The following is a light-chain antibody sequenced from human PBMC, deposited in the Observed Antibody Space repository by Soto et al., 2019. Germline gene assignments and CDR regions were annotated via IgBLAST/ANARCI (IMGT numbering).Light chain of an antibody. CDR3: QSYHTTLGVWV. J-gene: IGLJ3*02. CDR2: GR. CDR1: SSNIGAGYD. V-gene: IGLV1-40*01. Sequence: QSVLTQPPAVSGAPGQRVTISCTGSSSNIGAGYDVQWYQQVPGTAPKLLLYGRSLPSGVPDRFAGSKTDCSGSLAITGLQGEDEADYYCQSYHTTLGVWVFGGGTKLTVL.